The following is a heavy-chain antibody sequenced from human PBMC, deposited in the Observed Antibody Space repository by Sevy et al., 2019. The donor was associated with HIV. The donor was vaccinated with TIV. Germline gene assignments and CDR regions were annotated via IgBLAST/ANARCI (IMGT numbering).Heavy chain of an antibody. D-gene: IGHD6-19*01. CDR2: IYYSGGT. CDR3: ARHHKGSGLTFDY. Sequence: SETLSLTCTVSGGSISSSSYYWGWIRQPPGKGLEGIGSIYYSGGTYYNPSLKSLVTISVDTSKNQFSLKLSPVTAADTAVYYCARHHKGSGLTFDYWGQGTLVTVSS. J-gene: IGHJ4*01. CDR1: GGSISSSSYY. V-gene: IGHV4-39*01.